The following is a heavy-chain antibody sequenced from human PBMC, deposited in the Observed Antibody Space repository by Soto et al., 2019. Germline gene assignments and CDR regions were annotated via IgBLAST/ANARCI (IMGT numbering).Heavy chain of an antibody. CDR2: VSYSVGA. Sequence: PSETLSLTCSVSAGSISRYYWGWVRQLPGERLEWIAYVSYSVGASYNPSLKSRVTISLDTSKSQIALRLMSVTAADTAMYYCVASIESPAMESFDYWGRGALVTV. J-gene: IGHJ4*01. V-gene: IGHV4-59*01. CDR3: VASIESPAMESFDY. CDR1: AGSISRYY. D-gene: IGHD5-18*01.